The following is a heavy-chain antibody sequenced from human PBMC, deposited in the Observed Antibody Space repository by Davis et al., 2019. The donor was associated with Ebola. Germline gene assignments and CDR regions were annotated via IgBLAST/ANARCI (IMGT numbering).Heavy chain of an antibody. D-gene: IGHD1-26*01. V-gene: IGHV4-31*03. CDR3: LGVGATTFGY. Sequence: MPSETLSLTCTVSGGSISRAGYYWSWIRQPPGKGLEWIGYIYYSGITYYNPSLKSRVTISVDTSKNQFSLKLSSVTAADTAVYYCLGVGATTFGYWGQGTLVTVSS. CDR1: GGSISRAGYY. CDR2: IYYSGIT. J-gene: IGHJ4*02.